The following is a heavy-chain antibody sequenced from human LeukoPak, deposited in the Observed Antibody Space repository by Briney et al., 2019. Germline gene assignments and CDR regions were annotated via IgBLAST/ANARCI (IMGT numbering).Heavy chain of an antibody. D-gene: IGHD3-16*02. J-gene: IGHJ5*02. CDR3: AREMLDDYVWGSYRLNWFDP. Sequence: ASVKVSCKTSGYTFTSYDINWVRQAPGQGLEWMGRIIPIFGTANYAQKFQGRVTITTDESTSTAYMELSSLRSEDTAVYYCAREMLDDYVWGSYRLNWFDPWGQGTLVTVSS. CDR2: IIPIFGTA. V-gene: IGHV1-69*05. CDR1: GYTFTSYD.